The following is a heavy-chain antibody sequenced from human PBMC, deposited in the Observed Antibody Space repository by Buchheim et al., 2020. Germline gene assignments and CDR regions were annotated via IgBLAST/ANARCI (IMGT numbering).Heavy chain of an antibody. CDR2: IYYSGST. CDR1: GGSISSYY. V-gene: IGHV4-59*01. CDR3: ARDHYGDYVFDY. D-gene: IGHD4-17*01. Sequence: QVQLQDSGPGLVKPSETLSLTCTVSGGSISSYYWSWIRQPPGKGLEWIGYIYYSGSTNYNPSLKSRVTISVDTSKNQFSLKLSSVTAADTAVYYCARDHYGDYVFDYWGQGTL. J-gene: IGHJ4*02.